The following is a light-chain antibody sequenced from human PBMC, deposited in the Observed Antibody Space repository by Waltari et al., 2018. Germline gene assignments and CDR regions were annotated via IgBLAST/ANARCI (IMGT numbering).Light chain of an antibody. CDR2: AAS. CDR3: QQTYSTLGT. Sequence: DIQMTQSPSSLSASVGDRVTITCRASQGIVSYLHWYQKKPGKAPKLLIYAASSLQSGVPSRFSGSGSGTDFTLTISSLQPEDFATYYCQQTYSTLGTFGQGTKVEIK. J-gene: IGKJ1*01. CDR1: QGIVSY. V-gene: IGKV1-39*01.